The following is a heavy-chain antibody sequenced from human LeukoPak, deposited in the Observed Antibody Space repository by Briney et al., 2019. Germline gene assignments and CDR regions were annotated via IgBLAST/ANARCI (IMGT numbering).Heavy chain of an antibody. J-gene: IGHJ2*01. Sequence: ETLSLTCTVSGGSISSGGYYWSWVRQAPGKGLEWVAGITSSGNTTYYADPVKGRFTISRDNSNNILHLQMNSLRAEDTAIYYCAKDFGGSDYDWYFDLWGRGIVVTVSS. D-gene: IGHD1-26*01. CDR1: GGSISSGGYY. CDR2: ITSSGNTT. V-gene: IGHV3-23*01. CDR3: AKDFGGSDYDWYFDL.